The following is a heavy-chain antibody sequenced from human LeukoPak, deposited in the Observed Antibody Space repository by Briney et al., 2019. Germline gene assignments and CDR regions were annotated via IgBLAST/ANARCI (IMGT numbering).Heavy chain of an antibody. V-gene: IGHV3-48*02. D-gene: IGHD3-10*01. Sequence: GGSLRLSCAVSGCTFGSYTMNWVRQAPGKGLEWVSHISSTSTTYYADSVKGRFTTSRDNAKNLLYLQMNSLRDEDTAVYYCAAAGDYWGQGTLVTVSS. CDR3: AAAGDY. CDR2: ISSTSTT. CDR1: GCTFGSYT. J-gene: IGHJ4*02.